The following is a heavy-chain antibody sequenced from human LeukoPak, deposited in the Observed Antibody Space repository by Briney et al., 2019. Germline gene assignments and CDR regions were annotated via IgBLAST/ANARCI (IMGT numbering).Heavy chain of an antibody. CDR1: GFTFSEYW. CDR2: INEDGSAQ. V-gene: IGHV3-7*01. J-gene: IGHJ4*02. CDR3: ARDGQSFDY. Sequence: GGSLRLSCATSGFTFSEYWMTWVRQAPGKGLEWVADINEDGSAQYYVDSMKGRLTISRDNAKNSLYLQMNSLRAEDTAVYYCARDGQSFDYWGQGTLVTVSS.